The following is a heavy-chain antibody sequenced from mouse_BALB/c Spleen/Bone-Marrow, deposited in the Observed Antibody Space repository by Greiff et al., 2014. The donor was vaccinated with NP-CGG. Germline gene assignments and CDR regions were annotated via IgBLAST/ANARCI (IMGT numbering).Heavy chain of an antibody. Sequence: QGQLKESGPGLVQPSQSLSITCTVSGFSFTSYGLHWVRQSPGKGLEWVGVIWSGGNTDYNAAFISRLSISKDNSKSQVFFKMNSLQANDTAIYYCARNLGDGYSFAYWGQGTLVTVSA. D-gene: IGHD2-3*01. J-gene: IGHJ3*01. CDR3: ARNLGDGYSFAY. CDR2: IWSGGNT. CDR1: GFSFTSYG. V-gene: IGHV2-2*02.